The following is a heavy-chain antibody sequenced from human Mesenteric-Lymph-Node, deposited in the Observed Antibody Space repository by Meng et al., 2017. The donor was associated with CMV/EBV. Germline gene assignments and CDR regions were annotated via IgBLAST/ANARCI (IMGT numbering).Heavy chain of an antibody. Sequence: GESLKISCAASGFTFSSYAMTWVRQAAGKGLEWVSTIRGSDDTSYYADSVKGRFTISRDNSKDTLFLQMNSLRAEDTAIYYCARWTEYDFWSAYYPDYWGQGTLVTVSS. D-gene: IGHD3-3*01. CDR3: ARWTEYDFWSAYYPDY. V-gene: IGHV3-23*01. CDR2: IRGSDDTS. J-gene: IGHJ4*02. CDR1: GFTFSSYA.